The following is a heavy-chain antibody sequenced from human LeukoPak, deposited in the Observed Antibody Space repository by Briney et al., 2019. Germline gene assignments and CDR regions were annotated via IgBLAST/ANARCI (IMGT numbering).Heavy chain of an antibody. V-gene: IGHV4-39*02. CDR3: ARDLGQYYDTSDNWFDP. CDR1: GVSISSSNSY. D-gene: IGHD3-22*01. Sequence: PSETLSLTCSVSGVSISSSNSYWGWIRQPPGKGLEWIGSIYYTGNTYYNASLKSRVTISIDTSKNQFSLKLTSVTAADTAVYYCARDLGQYYDTSDNWFDPWGQGTLVTVSS. J-gene: IGHJ5*02. CDR2: IYYTGNT.